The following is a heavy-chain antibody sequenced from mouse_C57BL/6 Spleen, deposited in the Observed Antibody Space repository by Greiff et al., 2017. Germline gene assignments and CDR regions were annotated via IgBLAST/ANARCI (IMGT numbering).Heavy chain of an antibody. V-gene: IGHV2-6*01. Sequence: VQLKESGPGLVAPSQSLSITCTVSGLSLTSYGVDWVRQSPGKGLEWLGVIWGVGSTNYNSALKSRLSISKDNSKSQVFLKMNSLQTDDTAMDYCASDPTGTWGFAYWGQGTLVTVSA. CDR1: GLSLTSYG. D-gene: IGHD4-1*01. CDR3: ASDPTGTWGFAY. CDR2: IWGVGST. J-gene: IGHJ3*01.